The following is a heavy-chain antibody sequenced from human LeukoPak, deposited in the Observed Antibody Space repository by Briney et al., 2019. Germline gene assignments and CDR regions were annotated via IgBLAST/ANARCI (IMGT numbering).Heavy chain of an antibody. D-gene: IGHD6-13*01. Sequence: PGGSLRLSCAASGFTFSSYWMHWVPQAPGKGLVWVSRINSDGSSTSYADSVKGRFTISRDNAKNTLYLQMNSLRAEDTAVYYCARDSGYSSSLDWFDPWGQGTLVTVSS. CDR3: ARDSGYSSSLDWFDP. CDR2: INSDGSST. J-gene: IGHJ5*02. CDR1: GFTFSSYW. V-gene: IGHV3-74*01.